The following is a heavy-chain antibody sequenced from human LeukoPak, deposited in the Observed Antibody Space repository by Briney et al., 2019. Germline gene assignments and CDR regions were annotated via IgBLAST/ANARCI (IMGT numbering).Heavy chain of an antibody. CDR1: AGSINTYY. CDR2: IYSGGST. D-gene: IGHD1-1*01. Sequence: SETLSLTCTLSAGSINTYYWSWIRQSAGKGLEWIGRIYSGGSTNYNRSLQSRVTMSIDTSKNQFSLKMNSVTAADTAVYYCTRDRFVLTNGAVCEIWGRGTRDSVSS. J-gene: IGHJ3*02. V-gene: IGHV4-4*07. CDR3: TRDRFVLTNGAVCEI.